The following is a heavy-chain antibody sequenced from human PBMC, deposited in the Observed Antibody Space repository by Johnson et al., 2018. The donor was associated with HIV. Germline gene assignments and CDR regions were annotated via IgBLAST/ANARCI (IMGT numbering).Heavy chain of an antibody. CDR3: GRPHAFDI. V-gene: IGHV3-7*01. J-gene: IGHJ3*02. CDR1: GFTFSSYW. CDR2: IKQVGSEK. Sequence: VQLVESGGGLVQPGGSLRLSCVASGFTFSSYWLSGVRQAPGKGLEWVANIKQVGSEKYYVDSVKGRFTISRDNAKNSLYLQMNSLRAEDTAVDYCGRPHAFDIWGQGTMVTVSS.